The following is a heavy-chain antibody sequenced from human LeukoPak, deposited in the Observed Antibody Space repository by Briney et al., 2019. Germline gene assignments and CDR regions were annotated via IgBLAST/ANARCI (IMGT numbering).Heavy chain of an antibody. V-gene: IGHV4-59*01. D-gene: IGHD3-10*01. CDR2: IYYTGST. CDR3: ARYASGSYRQFDY. CDR1: GGSISTYY. Sequence: SETLSLTCTVSGGSISTYYWSWIRQPPGKGLEWIGYIYYTGSTNYNPSLKSRVTISVDTSKNQFSLKLSSLTAADTAVYYCARYASGSYRQFDYWGQGTLVTVSS. J-gene: IGHJ4*02.